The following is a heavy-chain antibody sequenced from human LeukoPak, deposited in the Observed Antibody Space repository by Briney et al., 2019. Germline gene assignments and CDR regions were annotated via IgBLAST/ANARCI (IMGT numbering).Heavy chain of an antibody. V-gene: IGHV4-4*07. J-gene: IGHJ5*02. CDR1: GASISNYY. CDR2: IYISGST. Sequence: PETLSLTCTVSGASISNYYWSWIRQPAGKGLEWIGRIYISGSTNYNPSLKSRVTLSVDTSKNQFSLKLSSVTAADTAVYYCARHLGNYYRNWFDPWGQGTLVTVSS. CDR3: ARHLGNYYRNWFDP. D-gene: IGHD1-26*01.